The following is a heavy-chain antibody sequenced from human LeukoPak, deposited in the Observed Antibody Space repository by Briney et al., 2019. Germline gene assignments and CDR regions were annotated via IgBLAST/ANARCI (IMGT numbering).Heavy chain of an antibody. CDR2: INPNSGGT. V-gene: IGHV1-2*02. CDR3: ARVDPPIAAAGADY. CDR1: GYTFTGYY. J-gene: IGHJ4*02. D-gene: IGHD6-13*01. Sequence: ASVKVSCKASGYTFTGYYMHWVRQAPGQGLEWMGWINPNSGGTNYAQKFQGRVTMTRDTSISTAYMELSRLRSDDTAVYYCARVDPPIAAAGADYWGQGTLVTVSS.